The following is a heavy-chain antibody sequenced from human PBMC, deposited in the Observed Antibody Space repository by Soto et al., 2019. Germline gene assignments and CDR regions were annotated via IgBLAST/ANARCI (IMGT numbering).Heavy chain of an antibody. CDR3: ARGGGVGVAGSAAFDM. CDR2: INPATGAA. V-gene: IGHV1-2*02. CDR1: GYPVTAYY. Sequence: QLHLVQSGAVVKKPGASVTVSCSASGYPVTAYYMHWVRQAPGRGLEWMGGINPATGAAKYTQTFQGRVTMARDTFTGTVFMELSGLTSEDTAVFYCARGGGVGVAGSAAFDMWGQGTLVTVSS. D-gene: IGHD3-3*01. J-gene: IGHJ3*02.